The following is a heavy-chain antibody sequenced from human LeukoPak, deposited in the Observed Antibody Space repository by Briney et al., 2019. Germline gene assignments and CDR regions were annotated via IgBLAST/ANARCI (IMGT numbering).Heavy chain of an antibody. D-gene: IGHD6-6*01. CDR1: GYTFTSYA. Sequence: ASVKVSCKASGYTFTSYAMHWVRQAPGQRLEWMGWINAGNGNTKYSQKFQGRVTITTDESTSTAYMELSSLRSEDTAVYYCAREGGSSSFDYWGQGTLVTVSS. CDR3: AREGGSSSFDY. J-gene: IGHJ4*02. V-gene: IGHV1-3*01. CDR2: INAGNGNT.